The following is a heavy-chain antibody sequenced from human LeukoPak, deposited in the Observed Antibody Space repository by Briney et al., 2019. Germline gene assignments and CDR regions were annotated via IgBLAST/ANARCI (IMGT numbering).Heavy chain of an antibody. V-gene: IGHV3-23*01. Sequence: GGSLRLSCAASGFTFSSYAMSWVRQAPGKGLEWVSAISGSGGSTYYADSVKGRFTISRDNSKNTLYLQMNSLRAEDTAVYYCAKGSSRTRTFVEPSYYYYYYYMDVWGKGTTVTVSS. CDR3: AKGSSRTRTFVEPSYYYYYYYMDV. J-gene: IGHJ6*03. D-gene: IGHD2/OR15-2a*01. CDR2: ISGSGGST. CDR1: GFTFSSYA.